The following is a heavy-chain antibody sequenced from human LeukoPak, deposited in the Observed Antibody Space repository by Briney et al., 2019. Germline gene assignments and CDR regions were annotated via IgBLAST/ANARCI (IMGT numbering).Heavy chain of an antibody. CDR1: GFTFSAFA. CDR3: AKEHFDH. J-gene: IGHJ4*02. Sequence: GGSLRLSCAASGFTFSAFAIHWVRQAPGKGLEWVAFIRYTESNKYYADSVKGRFTVSRSNSKNTLFLQMDSLRPEDTAVYYCAKEHFDHWGQGTLVAVSS. CDR2: IRYTESNK. V-gene: IGHV3-30*02.